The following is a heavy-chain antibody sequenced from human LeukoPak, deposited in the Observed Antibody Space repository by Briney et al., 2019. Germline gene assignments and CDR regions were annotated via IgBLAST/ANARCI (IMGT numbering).Heavy chain of an antibody. D-gene: IGHD2-15*01. CDR3: ARHTPPDAFDI. CDR1: GYSFTSYW. J-gene: IGHJ3*02. Sequence: GASLKISCKGSGYSFTSYWIGWVRQLPGKGLEWMGIIYPGDSDTRYSPSFQGQVTISADKSISTAYLQWSSLKASDTAMYYCARHTPPDAFDIWGQGTMVTVSS. V-gene: IGHV5-51*01. CDR2: IYPGDSDT.